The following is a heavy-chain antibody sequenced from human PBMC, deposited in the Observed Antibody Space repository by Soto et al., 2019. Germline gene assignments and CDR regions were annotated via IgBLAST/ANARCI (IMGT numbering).Heavy chain of an antibody. CDR2: TYYRSKLYS. J-gene: IGHJ4*01. CDR1: GDSVSSTSAA. D-gene: IGHD3-10*01. V-gene: IGHV6-1*01. CDR3: ARGSYYNGWV. Sequence: PSQTLSLTCAIYGDSVSSTSAAWSLIRQSPSRGLEWLGSTYYRSKLYSEYAVSVKSRITINPDTSKNQYSLQLNSVTPEDTAVYYCARGSYYNGWVWGHGTLVTVSS.